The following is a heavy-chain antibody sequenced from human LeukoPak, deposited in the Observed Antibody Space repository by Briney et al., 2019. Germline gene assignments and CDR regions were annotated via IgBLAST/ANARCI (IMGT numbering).Heavy chain of an antibody. D-gene: IGHD3-10*01. CDR2: ISASGDAT. J-gene: IGHJ4*02. CDR3: TTSWPKVREGDQ. V-gene: IGHV3-23*01. CDR1: GFTFSTYA. Sequence: PGGSLRLSCADSGFTFSTYALSWVRQAPGKGLEWVSAISASGDATYYADSVKGRFTISRDNSKNTLYLQMNSLRVEDTAVYYCTTSWPKVREGDQWGQGTLVTVS.